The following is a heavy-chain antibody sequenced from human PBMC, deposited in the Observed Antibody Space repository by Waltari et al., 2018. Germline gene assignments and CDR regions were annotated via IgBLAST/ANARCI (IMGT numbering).Heavy chain of an antibody. J-gene: IGHJ6*03. CDR1: GCSISCYY. D-gene: IGHD6-13*01. CDR3: ARAGAAAGYYYYYYMDV. CDR2: IYTSGST. V-gene: IGHV4-4*07. Sequence: QVQLQESGPGLVKPSETLDLTCTVAGCSISCYYWSWTRQPAGKGLEWIGRIYTSGSTNYNPSLKSRVTMSVDTSKNQFSLKLSSVTAADTAVYYCARAGAAAGYYYYYYMDVWGKGTTVTVSS.